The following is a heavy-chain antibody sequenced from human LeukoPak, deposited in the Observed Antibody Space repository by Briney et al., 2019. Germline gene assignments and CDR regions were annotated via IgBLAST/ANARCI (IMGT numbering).Heavy chain of an antibody. CDR3: AKDIGWPRGY. Sequence: GGSLRLSCAASGLTFDDYAMHWVRHAPGKGLEWVSLISGDGGSTYYADSVKGRFTISRDNSKNSLYLQMNSLRTEDTALYYCAKDIGWPRGYWGQGTLVTVSS. CDR2: ISGDGGST. V-gene: IGHV3-43*02. J-gene: IGHJ4*02. CDR1: GLTFDDYA. D-gene: IGHD5-12*01.